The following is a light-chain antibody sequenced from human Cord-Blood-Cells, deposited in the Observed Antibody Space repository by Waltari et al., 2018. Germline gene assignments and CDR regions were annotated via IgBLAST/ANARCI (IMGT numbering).Light chain of an antibody. CDR2: GAS. CDR3: QQYSSSPMYT. V-gene: IGKV3-20*01. CDR1: QLFSSSY. Sequence: EMVLTQSRGTLSLSLGERATLSCRASQLFSSSYLAWYQQKPGQAPRLLIYGASSRATGIPDRFSGSGSGTDFTLTISRLEPEDFAVYYCQQYSSSPMYTFGQGTKLEIK. J-gene: IGKJ2*01.